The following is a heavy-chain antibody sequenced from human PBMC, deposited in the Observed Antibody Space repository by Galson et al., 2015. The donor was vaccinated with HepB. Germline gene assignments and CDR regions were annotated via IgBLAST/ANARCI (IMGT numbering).Heavy chain of an antibody. V-gene: IGHV3-23*01. CDR1: GFTFSYYA. CDR3: AKVGDSSSWCFDY. D-gene: IGHD6-13*01. Sequence: SLRLSCAASGFTFSYYAMSWVRQAPGKGLEWVSALSGSGGSTDYADSVKGRFSISRDNSKNTLYLHMNSLRADDTAVYYCAKVGDSSSWCFDYWGQGTLVAVSS. CDR2: LSGSGGST. J-gene: IGHJ4*02.